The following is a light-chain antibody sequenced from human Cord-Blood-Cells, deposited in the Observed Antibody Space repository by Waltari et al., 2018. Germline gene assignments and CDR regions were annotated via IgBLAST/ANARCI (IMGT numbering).Light chain of an antibody. Sequence: QSALTQPRSVSGSPGQSVTISCTGTSXXXGGXXXVSWYQQHPGKAPKRMIYDVSKRPSGVPDRFSGSKSGNTASLTISGLQAEDEADYYCCSYAGSYTWVFGGGTKLTVL. J-gene: IGLJ3*02. V-gene: IGLV2-11*01. CDR3: CSYAGSYTWV. CDR2: DVS. CDR1: SXXXGGXXX.